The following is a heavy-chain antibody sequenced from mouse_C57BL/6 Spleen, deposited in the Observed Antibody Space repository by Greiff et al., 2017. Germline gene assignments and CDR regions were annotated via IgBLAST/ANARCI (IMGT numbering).Heavy chain of an antibody. Sequence: EVQLQQSGAELVRPGASVKLSCTASGFNFKAYYMHWVKQRPEQGLEWIGRIDPEDGVTGYAPKFKGKATMPADTSSNTAYLQLSSLTSEDTAVYYCTTRVTTVGAPFAYWGQGTLVTVSA. CDR1: GFNFKAYY. D-gene: IGHD1-1*01. CDR3: TTRVTTVGAPFAY. CDR2: IDPEDGVT. J-gene: IGHJ3*01. V-gene: IGHV14-1*01.